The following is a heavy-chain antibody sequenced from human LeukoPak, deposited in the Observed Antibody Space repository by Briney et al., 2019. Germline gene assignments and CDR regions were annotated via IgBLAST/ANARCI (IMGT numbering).Heavy chain of an antibody. V-gene: IGHV3-23*01. CDR3: ARHRSSWLIDY. J-gene: IGHJ4*02. CDR1: GFTFSSYA. D-gene: IGHD6-6*01. Sequence: PGGSLRLSCAASGFTFSSYAMSWVRQAPGQGLEWVSAISGSGGSTYYADSVRGRFTISRDNSKNTLYLQMNSLRAEDTAVYYCARHRSSWLIDYWGQGTLVTVSS. CDR2: ISGSGGST.